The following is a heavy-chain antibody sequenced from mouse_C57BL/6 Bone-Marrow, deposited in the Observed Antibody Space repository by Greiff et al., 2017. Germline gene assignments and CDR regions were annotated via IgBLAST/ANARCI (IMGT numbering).Heavy chain of an antibody. J-gene: IGHJ2*01. CDR3: ARSGPLGRSFDY. CDR2: IYPTSGCT. D-gene: IGHD4-1*01. V-gene: IGHV1-55*01. CDR1: GYTFTSYW. Sequence: QVQLQQPGAELVKPGASVKMSCKASGYTFTSYWITWVKQRPGQGLEWIGDIYPTSGCTNYNEKFKSKAILTVDTSSNTAYMQLSSLTSEDSAVFDCARSGPLGRSFDYWGQGTTLTVSS.